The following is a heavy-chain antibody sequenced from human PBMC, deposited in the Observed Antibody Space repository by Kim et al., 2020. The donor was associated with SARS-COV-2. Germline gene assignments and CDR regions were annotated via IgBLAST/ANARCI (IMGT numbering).Heavy chain of an antibody. Sequence: YDPSLKSRVTVSVETAKNQFSLEVNSVTATDTAVYYCARGPIPSGYSDYWGRGTVVTVSS. CDR3: ARGPIPSGYSDY. D-gene: IGHD3-22*01. V-gene: IGHV4-34*01. J-gene: IGHJ4*02.